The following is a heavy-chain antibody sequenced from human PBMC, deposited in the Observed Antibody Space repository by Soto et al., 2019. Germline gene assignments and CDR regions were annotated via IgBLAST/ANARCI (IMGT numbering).Heavy chain of an antibody. CDR2: IYWDDDK. Sequence: QITLKESGPTLVKPTQTLTLTCTFSGFSLSTNGVGVGWIRQPPGKALEWLAFIYWDDDKRYSPSLKSRPTITKDPSKTQIVLTMTNMDAVDTATYYCAHRGYNSLMEPWGQGTLVTVSS. CDR1: GFSLSTNGVG. CDR3: AHRGYNSLMEP. J-gene: IGHJ4*02. D-gene: IGHD6-13*01. V-gene: IGHV2-5*02.